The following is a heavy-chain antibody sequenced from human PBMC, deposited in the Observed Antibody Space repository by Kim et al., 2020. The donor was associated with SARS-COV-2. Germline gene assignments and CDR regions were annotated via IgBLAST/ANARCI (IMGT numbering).Heavy chain of an antibody. J-gene: IGHJ6*02. CDR3: ARVDVVVPAAIHYYYYGMDV. CDR1: GGSFSGYY. Sequence: SETLSLTCAVYGGSFSGYYWSWIRQPPGKGLEWIGEINHSGSTNYNPSLKSRVTISVDTSKNQFSLKLSSVTAADTAVYYCARVDVVVPAAIHYYYYGMDVWGQGTTVTVSS. CDR2: INHSGST. V-gene: IGHV4-34*01. D-gene: IGHD2-2*01.